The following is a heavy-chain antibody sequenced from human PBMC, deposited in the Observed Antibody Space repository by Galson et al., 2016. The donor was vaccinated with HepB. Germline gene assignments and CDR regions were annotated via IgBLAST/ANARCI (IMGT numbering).Heavy chain of an antibody. CDR3: ASSSGWSYHYFDY. Sequence: SETLSLTCAVYGGSFSGYYWSWIRQPPGKGLEWIGEINHSGSTNYNPSLKSRVTISVDTSKNQFSLKLSSVTAADTAVYYCASSSGWSYHYFDYWGQGTLVTVSS. CDR1: GGSFSGYY. J-gene: IGHJ4*02. V-gene: IGHV4-34*01. CDR2: INHSGST. D-gene: IGHD6-19*01.